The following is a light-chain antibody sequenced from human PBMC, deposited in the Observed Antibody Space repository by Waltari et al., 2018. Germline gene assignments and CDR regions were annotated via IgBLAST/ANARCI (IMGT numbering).Light chain of an antibody. CDR3: SSYTTSTTVI. CDR1: SSHNCRYNY. V-gene: IGLV2-14*03. Sequence: QSALNQPAPVSASPGQSITISCTGTSSHNCRYNYVSWYQQHPVTAPKLLIFDVSKRPSVVSNRFSGSKSADTASLTISGLQSEDEADYYCSSYTTSTTVIFGGGTKLTVL. J-gene: IGLJ2*01. CDR2: DVS.